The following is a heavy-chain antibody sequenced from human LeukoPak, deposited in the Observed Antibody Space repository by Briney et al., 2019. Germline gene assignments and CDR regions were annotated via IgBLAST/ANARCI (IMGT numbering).Heavy chain of an antibody. Sequence: GGSLRLSCAASGFTFSSYIMDWVRQAPGKGLEWVSYISSGFSTKYYVDSVKGRFTISRDSAKNSLYLQMNTLRAEDTAVYYCARGGPYCGGDCFDYWGQGTLVTVSS. CDR1: GFTFSSYI. CDR2: ISSGFSTK. J-gene: IGHJ4*02. CDR3: ARGGPYCGGDCFDY. D-gene: IGHD2-21*01. V-gene: IGHV3-48*01.